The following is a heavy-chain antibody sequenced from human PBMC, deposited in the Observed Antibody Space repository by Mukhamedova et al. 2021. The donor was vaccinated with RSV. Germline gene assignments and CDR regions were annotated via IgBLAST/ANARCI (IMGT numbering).Heavy chain of an antibody. Sequence: HWVRRAPGQGLQWMGWIKPNSGGTNYAQRFQGRVTMTRDTSINTAYMELSRLTSDDTAVYYCASVLAYSPTSLPYWGQGTLVT. CDR3: ASVLAYSPTSLPY. J-gene: IGHJ4*02. V-gene: IGHV1-2*02. CDR2: IKPNSGGT. D-gene: IGHD5-12*01.